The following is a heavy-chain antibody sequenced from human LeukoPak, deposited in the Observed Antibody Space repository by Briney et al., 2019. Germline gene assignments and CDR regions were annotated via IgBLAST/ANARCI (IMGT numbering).Heavy chain of an antibody. Sequence: PSETLSLTCTVSGGSISSSSYYWSWIRQPAGKGLEWIGRIYTSGSTNYNPSLKSRVTMSVDTSKNQFSLKLSSVTAADTAVYYCAREDIVATYYYYMDVWGKGTTVTISS. D-gene: IGHD5-12*01. CDR2: IYTSGST. CDR3: AREDIVATYYYYMDV. V-gene: IGHV4-61*02. CDR1: GGSISSSSYY. J-gene: IGHJ6*03.